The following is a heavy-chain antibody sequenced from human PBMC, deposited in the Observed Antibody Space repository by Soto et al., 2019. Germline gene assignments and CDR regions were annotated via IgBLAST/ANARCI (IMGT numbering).Heavy chain of an antibody. J-gene: IGHJ3*02. CDR1: GYIFANSW. CDR2: IYPGDSDT. CDR3: ARRRNVFNDASDI. Sequence: GESLKISCKGSGYIFANSWIGWVRQMPGKGLEWMGIIYPGDSDTRYSPSFQGQVTISADKSIITAYLQWSSLKASDTAIYYCARRRNVFNDASDIWGQGTIVTVSS. V-gene: IGHV5-51*01.